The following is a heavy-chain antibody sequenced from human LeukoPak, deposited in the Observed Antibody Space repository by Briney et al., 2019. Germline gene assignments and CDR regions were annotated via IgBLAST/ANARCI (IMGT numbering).Heavy chain of an antibody. CDR1: GFTFSSYA. CDR2: ISGSGGST. CDR3: ARDILLYQTIDY. D-gene: IGHD2-2*02. Sequence: GGSLRLSCAASGFTFSSYAMSWVRQAPGKGLEWVSAISGSGGSTYYADSVKGRFTISRDNAKNSLYLQMNSLRAEDTAVYYCARDILLYQTIDYWGQGTLVTVSS. J-gene: IGHJ4*02. V-gene: IGHV3-23*01.